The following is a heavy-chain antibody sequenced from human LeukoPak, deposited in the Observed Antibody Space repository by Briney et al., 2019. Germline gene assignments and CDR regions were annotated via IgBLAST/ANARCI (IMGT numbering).Heavy chain of an antibody. V-gene: IGHV4-61*02. D-gene: IGHD3-10*01. CDR3: ARDIGRVGELFSDY. CDR1: GGSISSGSYY. J-gene: IGHJ4*02. CDR2: IYTSGST. Sequence: SQTLSLTCTVSGGSISSGSYYWSWIRQPAGKGLEWIGRIYTSGSTNYNPSLKSRVTISVDTSKNQFSLKLSSVTAADTAVDYCARDIGRVGELFSDYWGQGTLVTVSS.